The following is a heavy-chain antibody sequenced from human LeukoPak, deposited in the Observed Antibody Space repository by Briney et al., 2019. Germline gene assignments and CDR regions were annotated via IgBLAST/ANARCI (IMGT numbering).Heavy chain of an antibody. Sequence: SETLSLTCAVYIDSFSNYHWNWIRQTPAKGMEWIGEFNESCGTNISPALMILGILSVDTSKNQFSLKLISVTVADTDIYYCARGQGATVPQVGKTWFDPWGQGTRVTVSS. CDR3: ARGQGATVPQVGKTWFDP. J-gene: IGHJ5*02. CDR2: FNESCGT. CDR1: IDSFSNYH. D-gene: IGHD1-26*01. V-gene: IGHV4-34*04.